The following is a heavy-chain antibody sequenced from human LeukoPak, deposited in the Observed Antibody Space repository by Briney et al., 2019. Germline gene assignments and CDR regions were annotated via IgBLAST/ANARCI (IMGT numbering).Heavy chain of an antibody. V-gene: IGHV5-51*01. D-gene: IGHD3-22*01. CDR3: ARSHYYDSSGYYAAATLDY. Sequence: GESLKISCKGSGYSFTSYWIGWVRQMPGKGLEWMGIIYPGDSDTRYSPSFQGQVTISADKSTSTAYLQWSSLKASDTAMYYCARSHYYDSSGYYAAATLDYWGQGTLVTVSS. CDR1: GYSFTSYW. CDR2: IYPGDSDT. J-gene: IGHJ4*02.